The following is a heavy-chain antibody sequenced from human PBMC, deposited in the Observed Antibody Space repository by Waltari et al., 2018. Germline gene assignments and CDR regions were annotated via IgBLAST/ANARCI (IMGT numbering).Heavy chain of an antibody. D-gene: IGHD5-12*01. V-gene: IGHV3-48*03. J-gene: IGHJ4*02. CDR1: GFSVSSFE. CDR2: IQRRGSDM. Sequence: EVQLVESGGGLVQPGGSLRLSCVASGFSVSSFEMNWVRQAPGKGLEWISNIQRRGSDMLYADSVRGRFTISRDNTQNSLFLQMNALRVEDTAVYYCTTEGLGGPSGYDAFDHWGRGTLVTVSS. CDR3: TTEGLGGPSGYDAFDH.